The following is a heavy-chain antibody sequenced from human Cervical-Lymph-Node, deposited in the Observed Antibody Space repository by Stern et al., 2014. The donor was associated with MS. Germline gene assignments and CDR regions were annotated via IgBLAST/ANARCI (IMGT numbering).Heavy chain of an antibody. D-gene: IGHD1-26*01. V-gene: IGHV1-69*06. CDR1: GDTFSSYA. CDR3: ARGGGLVGYFDY. J-gene: IGHJ4*02. Sequence: VHLVESGAEVKKPGSSVKVSCKASGDTFSSYAINWVRQVPGQGLECMGGITPVCGTTNYAQKFQGRVTITADKSTNTAYMELMTLRSEDTAVYYCARGGGLVGYFDYWGQGTLVSVSS. CDR2: ITPVCGTT.